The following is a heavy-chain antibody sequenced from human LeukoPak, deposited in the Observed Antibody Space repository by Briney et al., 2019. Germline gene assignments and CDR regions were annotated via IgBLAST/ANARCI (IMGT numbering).Heavy chain of an antibody. Sequence: PSETLSLTCTVSGGSISSSSYYWGWIRQPPGKGLEWIGSIYYSGSTYYNPSLKSRVTISVDTSKNQFSLKLSPVTAADTAVYYCARGFGSSWYYFDYWGQGTLVTASS. D-gene: IGHD6-13*01. CDR2: IYYSGST. J-gene: IGHJ4*02. CDR1: GGSISSSSYY. CDR3: ARGFGSSWYYFDY. V-gene: IGHV4-39*01.